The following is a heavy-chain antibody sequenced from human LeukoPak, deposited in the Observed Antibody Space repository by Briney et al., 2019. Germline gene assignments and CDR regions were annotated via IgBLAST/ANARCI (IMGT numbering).Heavy chain of an antibody. J-gene: IGHJ5*02. Sequence: PGGSLRLSCAASGFTFSSYAMHWVRQAPGKGLEWVAGILYDGSNKYYADSVKGRFTISRDNSKNTLYLQMNSLRAEDTAVYYCAKDPTPILLWFGESNNWFDPWGQGTLVTVSS. CDR2: ILYDGSNK. D-gene: IGHD3-10*01. CDR1: GFTFSSYA. V-gene: IGHV3-30*04. CDR3: AKDPTPILLWFGESNNWFDP.